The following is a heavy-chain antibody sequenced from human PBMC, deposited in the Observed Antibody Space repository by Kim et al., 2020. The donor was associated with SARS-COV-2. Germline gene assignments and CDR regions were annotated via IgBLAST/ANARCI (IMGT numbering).Heavy chain of an antibody. CDR1: GYTFTSYG. J-gene: IGHJ6*02. V-gene: IGHV1-18*04. CDR2: ISAYNGNT. D-gene: IGHD6-13*01. Sequence: ASVKVSCKASGYTFTSYGISWVRQAPGQGLEWMGWISAYNGNTNYAQKLQGRVTMTTDTSTSTAYMELRSLRSDDTAVYYCARDQYSSSWYLTVLSLVYGMDVWGQGTTVTVSS. CDR3: ARDQYSSSWYLTVLSLVYGMDV.